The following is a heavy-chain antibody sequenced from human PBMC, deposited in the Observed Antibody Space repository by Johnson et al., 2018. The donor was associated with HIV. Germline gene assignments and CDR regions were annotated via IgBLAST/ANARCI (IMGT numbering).Heavy chain of an antibody. CDR2: IYGGGSGGST. J-gene: IGHJ3*02. D-gene: IGHD1-26*01. V-gene: IGHV3-66*01. Sequence: VQLVESGGGVVQPGRSLRLSCAASGFTVSSNYMSWVRQAPGKGLEWVSVIYGGGSGGSTYYVDSVKGRFTISRDNSKKTLYLQMNSLRAEDTAVYYCAKDARTRWEIEPDAFDIWGQGTMVTVSS. CDR3: AKDARTRWEIEPDAFDI. CDR1: GFTVSSNY.